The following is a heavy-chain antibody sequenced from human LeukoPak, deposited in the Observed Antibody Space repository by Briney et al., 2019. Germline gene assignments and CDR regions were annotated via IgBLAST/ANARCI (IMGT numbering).Heavy chain of an antibody. CDR2: IYSGGST. V-gene: IGHV4-4*07. D-gene: IGHD6-13*01. J-gene: IGHJ3*02. Sequence: PSETLSLTCTVSGGSFSTHYWNWFRQPAGKGLEWIGRIYSGGSTNYKSSLKSRVIMSIDTSKRQLSLKLSSVTAADTAIYYCARDIDLDYSSWSFAFDIWGPGTLVIVSS. CDR1: GGSFSTHY. CDR3: ARDIDLDYSSWSFAFDI.